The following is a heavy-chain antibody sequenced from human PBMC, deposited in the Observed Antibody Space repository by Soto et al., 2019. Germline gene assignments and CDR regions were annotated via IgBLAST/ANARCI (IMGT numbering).Heavy chain of an antibody. D-gene: IGHD3-16*01. J-gene: IGHJ4*02. CDR2: IYSGGYT. Sequence: EVQLVESGGGLIQPGGSLRLSCAVSGFTVSNNYMSWVRQAPGKGLEGVSVIYSGGYTAYGDSVKGRFTISRDNSKNTLYLQIKTLGAGDAGVFYCATRGGGGGYWGQGTLVTVSS. V-gene: IGHV3-53*01. CDR1: GFTVSNNY. CDR3: ATRGGGGGY.